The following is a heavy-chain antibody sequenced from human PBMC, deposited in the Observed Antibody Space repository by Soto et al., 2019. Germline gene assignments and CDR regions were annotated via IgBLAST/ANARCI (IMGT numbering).Heavy chain of an antibody. CDR2: ISAYNGNT. CDR1: GYTFTSYG. Sequence: QVPLVQSGAEVKKPGASVKVSCKASGYTFTSYGISWVRQAPGQGLVWMGWISAYNGNTNYAQKLQGRVTMTTDTATSTAYMELRSLRSDDTAVYFCAREAKYSSGRHDYYGMDVWGQGTTVTVSS. CDR3: AREAKYSSGRHDYYGMDV. D-gene: IGHD6-19*01. J-gene: IGHJ6*02. V-gene: IGHV1-18*01.